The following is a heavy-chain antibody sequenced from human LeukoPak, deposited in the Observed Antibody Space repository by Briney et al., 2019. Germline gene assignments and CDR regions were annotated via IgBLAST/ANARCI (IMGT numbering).Heavy chain of an antibody. D-gene: IGHD2-21*01. J-gene: IGHJ3*02. Sequence: SETLSLTCNVSGGSITSNNYFWGWLRQPPGKGLEWIGSMTYTTSTYYNPSLKSRVTISINTSKNQFYLKLRSVTAADTARYYCARRGIVVVSPRRPEGPFDIWGHGTTVIVSS. V-gene: IGHV4-39*01. CDR1: GGSITSNNYF. CDR2: MTYTTST. CDR3: ARRGIVVVSPRRPEGPFDI.